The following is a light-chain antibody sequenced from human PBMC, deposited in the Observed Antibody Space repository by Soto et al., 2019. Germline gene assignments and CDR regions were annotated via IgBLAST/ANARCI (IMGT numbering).Light chain of an antibody. CDR1: QSVSDSY. J-gene: IGKJ2*01. Sequence: EIVLTQSPGTLSLSPGERATLSCRASQSVSDSYLAWYQQKPGQAPRLLIYGASSSATDIPDRFSGSGSGTDFTLTISRLEPEDFAVYYCHQYGISSFTFGQGTKLEI. CDR2: GAS. V-gene: IGKV3-20*01. CDR3: HQYGISSFT.